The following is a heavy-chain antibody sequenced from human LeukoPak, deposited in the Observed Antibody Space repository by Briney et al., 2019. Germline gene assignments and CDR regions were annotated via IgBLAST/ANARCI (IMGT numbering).Heavy chain of an antibody. Sequence: PSETLSLTCAVSGGSISSTCYYWAWIRQPPGKGLEWIGTIYYSGSTYHNPSLKSRVTLSVDTSRNQFSLRLSSVDAPDTAVYYCAKAGVRYFDSSGLYAFDFWGQGTTVTVSS. CDR2: IYYSGST. CDR3: AKAGVRYFDSSGLYAFDF. V-gene: IGHV4-39*01. CDR1: GGSISSTCYY. D-gene: IGHD3-22*01. J-gene: IGHJ3*01.